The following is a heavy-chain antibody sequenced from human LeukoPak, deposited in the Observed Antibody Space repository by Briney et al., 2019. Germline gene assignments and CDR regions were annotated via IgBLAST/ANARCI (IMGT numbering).Heavy chain of an antibody. CDR2: VDHAGST. CDR1: GGSISSYY. Sequence: PSETLSLTCTVSGGSISSYYWSWIRQPPGKGLEWIGYVDHAGSTNFNPSLNGRVSISRDTTKNLFSLRLRSVTAADTAVYFCARGRVSSSTWYSTYYYYFYMDVWGKGTTVTVSS. CDR3: ARGRVSSSTWYSTYYYYFYMDV. D-gene: IGHD1-1*01. J-gene: IGHJ6*03. V-gene: IGHV4-59*01.